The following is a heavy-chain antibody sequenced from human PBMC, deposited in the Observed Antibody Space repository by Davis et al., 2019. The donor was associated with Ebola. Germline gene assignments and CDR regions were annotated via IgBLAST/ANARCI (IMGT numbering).Heavy chain of an antibody. D-gene: IGHD1-1*01. CDR2: INPHNGNT. CDR1: GYTFTNYG. J-gene: IGHJ4*02. Sequence: AASVKVSCKASGYTFTNYGITWVRQAPGQGLEWMGWINPHNGNTNYAQNVQGRVIMTSDTATTTAYMEVGSLRSDDTAVYYCARAQFPTTSDHWGQGTPVTVSS. V-gene: IGHV1-18*04. CDR3: ARAQFPTTSDH.